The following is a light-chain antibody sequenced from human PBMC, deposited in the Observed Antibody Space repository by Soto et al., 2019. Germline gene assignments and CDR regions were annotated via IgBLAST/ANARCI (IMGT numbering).Light chain of an antibody. J-gene: IGLJ2*01. CDR2: YDS. V-gene: IGLV3-21*04. Sequence: SYELTQPPSVSVAPGKTARITCGGNNIGSKSVHWYQQKPGQAPVLVIYYDSDRPSGIPERFSGSNSGHTATLTISRVEAGDEADYYCQVWDSSSAYVVFGGGTKLTVL. CDR3: QVWDSSSAYVV. CDR1: NIGSKS.